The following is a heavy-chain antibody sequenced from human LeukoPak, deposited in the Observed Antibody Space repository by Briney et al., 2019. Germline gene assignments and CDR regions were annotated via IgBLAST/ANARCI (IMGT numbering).Heavy chain of an antibody. Sequence: PSETLSLTCTVSGYSISSGYCWGWIRQPPGKGLGWIGSIYHSGTTYYNPSLTSRVTISVDTAKNQFSLKLTSVTAADTAVYYCARDQDYYGSGSHWNYWGQGTLVTVSS. V-gene: IGHV4-38-2*02. CDR3: ARDQDYYGSGSHWNY. CDR2: IYHSGTT. CDR1: GYSISSGYC. J-gene: IGHJ4*02. D-gene: IGHD3-10*01.